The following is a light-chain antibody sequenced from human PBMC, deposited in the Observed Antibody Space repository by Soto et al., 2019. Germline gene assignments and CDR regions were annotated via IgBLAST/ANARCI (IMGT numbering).Light chain of an antibody. Sequence: DIQMTQSPSSLSASVGDRVTITCRASQSISSYLNWYQQKPGKAPKLLIYAASSLQSGVPSRFSGSGSGTDFTLTISRLEPEDFALYFCQQYHSSPLTFGQGTKVDIK. V-gene: IGKV1-39*01. CDR1: QSISSY. CDR3: QQYHSSPLT. CDR2: AAS. J-gene: IGKJ1*01.